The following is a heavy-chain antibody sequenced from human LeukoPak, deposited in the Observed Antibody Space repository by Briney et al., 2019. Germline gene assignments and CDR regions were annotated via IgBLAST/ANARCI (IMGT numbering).Heavy chain of an antibody. Sequence: SETLSLTCTVSGGSISSYYWSWIRQPPGKGLEWIGYICYSGSTNYNPSLKSRVTISVDTSKNQFSLKLSSVTAADTAVYYCARHSHSDSSWFYFDYWGQGTLVTVSS. V-gene: IGHV4-59*08. CDR2: ICYSGST. CDR3: ARHSHSDSSWFYFDY. CDR1: GGSISSYY. J-gene: IGHJ4*02. D-gene: IGHD6-13*01.